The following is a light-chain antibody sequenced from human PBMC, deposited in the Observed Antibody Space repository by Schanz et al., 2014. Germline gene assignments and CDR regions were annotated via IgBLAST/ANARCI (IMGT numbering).Light chain of an antibody. V-gene: IGKV2-30*01. J-gene: IGKJ2*01. Sequence: DVVMTQSPLSLPVTLGQLASISCRSSQSLISSDGNTYLNWFHQRPGQPPRRLIYKVSNRDSGVPDRFSGSGSGTDFTLRISRLEAEDVGVYFCMQALPNPGYTFGPGTKLEIK. CDR2: KVS. CDR1: QSLISSDGNTY. CDR3: MQALPNPGYT.